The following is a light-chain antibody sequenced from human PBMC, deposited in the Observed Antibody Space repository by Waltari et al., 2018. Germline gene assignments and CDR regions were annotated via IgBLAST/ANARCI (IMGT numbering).Light chain of an antibody. CDR3: CSYAGRYTVL. CDR2: EVT. CDR1: SSDVGSYNA. V-gene: IGLV2-23*02. Sequence: QSALTQPASVSGSPGQSITISCTGTSSDVGSYNAVSWYQKHPGKAPQRMIYEVTKRPSGMSFGLSGSKSGNTASLTISGLQAEDEADYYCCSYAGRYTVLFGGGTKLTVL. J-gene: IGLJ2*01.